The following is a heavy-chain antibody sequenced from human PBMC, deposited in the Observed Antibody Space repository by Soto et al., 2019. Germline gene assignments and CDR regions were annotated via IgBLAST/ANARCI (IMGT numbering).Heavy chain of an antibody. D-gene: IGHD3-9*01. Sequence: GGSLRLSCEASGFIFRDSAIHWVRQASGKGLEWVARIRSKGNNYATAYAASVKGRFTISRDDSKNTAYLQLNSLKTEDTAVYYCTRIFSDAFDIWGQGTMVTVSS. CDR1: GFIFRDSA. CDR2: IRSKGNNYAT. CDR3: TRIFSDAFDI. J-gene: IGHJ3*02. V-gene: IGHV3-73*01.